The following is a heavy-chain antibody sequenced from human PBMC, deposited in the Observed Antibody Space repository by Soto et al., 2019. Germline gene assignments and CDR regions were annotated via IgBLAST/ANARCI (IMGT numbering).Heavy chain of an antibody. J-gene: IGHJ3*01. V-gene: IGHV4-59*01. CDR2: VYYTGIT. CDR1: GGSISKYY. D-gene: IGHD2-15*01. Sequence: QVQLQESGPGLVKPSETLSLTCSVSGGSISKYYWSGIRQPPGKGLEWMGYVYYTGITKYNPSLESRVTISLDTSTHQFFLKLNSVTAPDTAVYYCARCVALGLDPIRPGGGLDLWSQGTKVVVSS. CDR3: ARCVALGLDPIRPGGGLDL.